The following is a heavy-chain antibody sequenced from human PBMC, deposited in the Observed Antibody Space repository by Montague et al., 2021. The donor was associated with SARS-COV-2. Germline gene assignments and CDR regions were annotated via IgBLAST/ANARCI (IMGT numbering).Heavy chain of an antibody. CDR1: GGSISSSSYY. J-gene: IGHJ4*02. CDR2: INYSGRT. V-gene: IGHV4-61*01. D-gene: IGHD3-22*01. CDR3: ARGGGSGYRYYFDY. Sequence: SETLSLTCTVSGGSISSSSYYWNWIRQPPGKGLEWIGYINYSGRTNYNPSLKSRVTITVDTSKNQFSLKLSSVTAADTAVYYCARGGGSGYRYYFDYWGQGSLVTVSS.